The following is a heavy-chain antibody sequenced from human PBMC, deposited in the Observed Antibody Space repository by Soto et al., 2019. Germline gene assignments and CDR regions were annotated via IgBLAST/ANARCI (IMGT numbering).Heavy chain of an antibody. CDR2: IFPSDSDT. J-gene: IGHJ5*02. V-gene: IGHV5-51*01. CDR1: GYRSTSYW. CDR3: ARKDKSGYFNWFDP. D-gene: IGHD3-22*01. Sequence: PGESLKISCRTSGYRSTSYWISCFLQMPGKGLEWMGIIFPSDSDTRYSPSFQGQVTISADRSTSTVFLQWASLKASDTAVYFCARKDKSGYFNWFDPWGQGTLVTVSS.